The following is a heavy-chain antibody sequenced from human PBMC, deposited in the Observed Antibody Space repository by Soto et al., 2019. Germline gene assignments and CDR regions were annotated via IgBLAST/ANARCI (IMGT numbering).Heavy chain of an antibody. D-gene: IGHD1-1*01. CDR3: AKDSRYPGQAFEV. CDR2: ISYNGSNK. V-gene: IGHV3-30*18. J-gene: IGHJ3*01. Sequence: QVQLVQSGGGVVQPGRSLRLSCSASGFTFSGFGMHWVRQAPGKGLDWLAVISYNGSNKYYADSVKGRFTISRDNPKSTLFLQMDSLRPDDTAVYYCAKDSRYPGQAFEVWGQGTTVTVSS. CDR1: GFTFSGFG.